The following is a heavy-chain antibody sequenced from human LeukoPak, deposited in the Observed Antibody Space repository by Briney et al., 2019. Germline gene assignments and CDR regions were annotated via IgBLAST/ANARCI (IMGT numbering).Heavy chain of an antibody. Sequence: GGSLRLSCAASGFIFSNYAMHWVRQAPGKGLEWLIFISYEASNKYYADSVKGRFTISRDNSKHTLYLQMNSLRAEDTALYYCARDTYGSDYWGQGTLV. CDR2: ISYEASNK. CDR3: ARDTYGSDY. V-gene: IGHV3-30*04. CDR1: GFIFSNYA. D-gene: IGHD3-10*01. J-gene: IGHJ4*02.